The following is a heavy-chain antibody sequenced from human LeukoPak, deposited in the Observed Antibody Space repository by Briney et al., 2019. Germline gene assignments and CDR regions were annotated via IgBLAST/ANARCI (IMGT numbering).Heavy chain of an antibody. V-gene: IGHV3-23*01. CDR3: ARYEGQLLWFGELSPLGLFDF. D-gene: IGHD3-10*01. CDR1: GFTFSSYA. J-gene: IGHJ4*02. CDR2: IIGSGGRT. Sequence: PGGSLRLSCAASGFTFSSYAMSWVRQAPGNGLEWVSAIIGSGGRTYYADSVKGRFTISRDNDKNSMYLQLNSLRAEDTAVYYCARYEGQLLWFGELSPLGLFDFWGQGTLVTVSS.